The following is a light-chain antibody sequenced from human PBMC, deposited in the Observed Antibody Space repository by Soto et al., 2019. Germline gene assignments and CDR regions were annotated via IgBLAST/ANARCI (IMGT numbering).Light chain of an antibody. CDR3: QHYGSSPPIT. Sequence: VWTSTPGTLSLSPGGRGPRWCRASQSVSSHHLAWYQQHPGQAPRLLIYDASSRATGIPDRFSGGGSGTALTPTIRRLEPADFAVYYGQHYGSSPPITVCPGTRREIK. CDR1: QSVSSHH. J-gene: IGKJ5*01. V-gene: IGKV3-20*01. CDR2: DAS.